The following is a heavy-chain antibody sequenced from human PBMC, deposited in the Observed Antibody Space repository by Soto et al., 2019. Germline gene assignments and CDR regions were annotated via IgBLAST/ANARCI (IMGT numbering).Heavy chain of an antibody. J-gene: IGHJ4*02. CDR2: ISNSFSDGNT. CDR3: AKVFSPEGGNYFDY. V-gene: IGHV3-23*01. CDR1: GFTFSNYA. Sequence: EVQLLESGGGLVQPGGSLRLSCAASGFTFSNYAMNWVRQAPGKGLEWVSAISNSFSDGNTHYADSVKGRFTISRDNDKNTVFLEMNSLRAEDKAVYYCAKVFSPEGGNYFDYWGQGTLVTVSS.